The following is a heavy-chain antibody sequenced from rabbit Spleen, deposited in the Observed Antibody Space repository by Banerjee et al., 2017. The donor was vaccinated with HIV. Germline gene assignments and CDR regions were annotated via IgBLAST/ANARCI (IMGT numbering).Heavy chain of an antibody. Sequence: QSLEESGGGLVQPEGSLALTCKASGFSFSSSDYICWVRQAPGKGLEWIGIIYAAKGSTDYASWVNGRFTISSDNAQSTVDLKMTSLTAADTATYFCARAIVPWLGLTRLDLWGPGTLVTVS. D-gene: IGHD4-1*01. CDR2: IYAAKGST. CDR3: ARAIVPWLGLTRLDL. J-gene: IGHJ3*01. CDR1: GFSFSSSDY. V-gene: IGHV1S43*01.